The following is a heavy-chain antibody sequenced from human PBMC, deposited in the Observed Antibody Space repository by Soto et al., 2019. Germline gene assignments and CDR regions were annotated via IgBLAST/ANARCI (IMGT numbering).Heavy chain of an antibody. Sequence: EVQLVQSGAEVKKPGESLKISCKGSGYSFTSYWIGWVRQMPGKGLEWMGIIYPGDSDTRYSPSFQGQVTISADKSISTASLQWSSLTASDTATYYCASLGGYCSSTKSYGGGAYWGQGTLVTVSS. D-gene: IGHD2-2*01. CDR2: IYPGDSDT. CDR3: ASLGGYCSSTKSYGGGAY. J-gene: IGHJ4*02. CDR1: GYSFTSYW. V-gene: IGHV5-51*03.